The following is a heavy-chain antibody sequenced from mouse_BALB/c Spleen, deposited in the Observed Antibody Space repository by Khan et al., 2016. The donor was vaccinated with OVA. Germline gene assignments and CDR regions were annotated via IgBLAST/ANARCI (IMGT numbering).Heavy chain of an antibody. D-gene: IGHD2-14*01. CDR2: INPSNGYT. Sequence: VQLQQPGAELARPGASVKMSCKASGYTFTSYTIHWIKKRPGQGLEWIGYINPSNGYTNYNQKFKDKATLTTDKSSTTAYLQLSSLTSDDSAVYNGVRDGAYHRNDGWFAYWGQGTLVTVSA. V-gene: IGHV1-4*01. CDR3: VRDGAYHRNDGWFAY. CDR1: GYTFTSYT. J-gene: IGHJ3*01.